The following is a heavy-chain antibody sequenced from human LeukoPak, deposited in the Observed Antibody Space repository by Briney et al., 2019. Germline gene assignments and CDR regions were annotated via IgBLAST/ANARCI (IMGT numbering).Heavy chain of an antibody. CDR1: GYTFTSYG. CDR2: ISAYNGNT. CDR3: ARDRGRGIAAAGTFNFDY. V-gene: IGHV1-18*01. J-gene: IGHJ4*02. Sequence: ASVKVSCKASGYTFTSYGISWVRQAPGQGLEWMGWISAYNGNTNYAQKLQGRVTMTTDTSTSTAYMELRSLRSDDTAVYYCARDRGRGIAAAGTFNFDYWGQGTLVTVPS. D-gene: IGHD6-13*01.